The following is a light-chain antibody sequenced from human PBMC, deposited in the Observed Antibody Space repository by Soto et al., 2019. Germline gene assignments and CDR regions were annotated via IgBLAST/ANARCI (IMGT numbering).Light chain of an antibody. CDR2: TTS. CDR3: QQCDSTPQT. CDR1: QSINSH. J-gene: IGKJ4*01. Sequence: DIQMTQSPSSLSASVGDRVTITCRASQSINSHLNWYQQKPGKPPKLLIHTTSSLQSGVPSRFSGSGAGTDFSLTISSLQPEDFATYYGQQCDSTPQTFGGGTKVEI. V-gene: IGKV1-39*01.